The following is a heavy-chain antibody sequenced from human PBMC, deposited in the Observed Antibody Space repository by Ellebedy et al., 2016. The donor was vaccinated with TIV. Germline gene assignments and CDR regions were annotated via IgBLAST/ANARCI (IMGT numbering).Heavy chain of an antibody. CDR2: INPSGGST. J-gene: IGHJ4*02. V-gene: IGHV1-46*01. Sequence: ASVKVSCKASGYSFTSYHMHWARRAPGQGLEWMGIINPSGGSTSYGQKFQGRVTMTRDTSTSTVYLELIGLRSEDTAVYYCARRYCSGGSCKADYWGQGTLVTVSS. D-gene: IGHD2-15*01. CDR1: GYSFTSYH. CDR3: ARRYCSGGSCKADY.